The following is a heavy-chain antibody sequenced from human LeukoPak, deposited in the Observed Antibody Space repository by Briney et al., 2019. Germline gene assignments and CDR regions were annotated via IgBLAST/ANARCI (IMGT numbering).Heavy chain of an antibody. CDR2: IYHSGST. CDR3: ARDYYGSGSREYNWFDP. D-gene: IGHD3-10*01. V-gene: IGHV4-38-2*02. Sequence: PSETLSLTCTVSGYSISSGYYWGWIRQPPGKGLEWIGSIYHSGSTYYNPSLKSRVTISVDTSKNQFSLKLSSVTAADTAVYYCARDYYGSGSREYNWFDPWGQGTLVTVSS. J-gene: IGHJ5*02. CDR1: GYSISSGYY.